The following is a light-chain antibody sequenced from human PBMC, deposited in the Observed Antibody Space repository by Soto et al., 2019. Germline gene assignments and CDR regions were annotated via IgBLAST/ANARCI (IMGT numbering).Light chain of an antibody. V-gene: IGKV1-5*03. J-gene: IGKJ1*01. CDR2: KAS. CDR3: QHYNSYSEA. CDR1: QTISSW. Sequence: DIQMPQSPSTLSASVGDRVTITCRASQTISSWLAWYQQKPGKAPKLLIYKASTLKSGVPSRFSGSGSGTEFTLTISSLQPDDFATYYCQHYNSYSEALGQGTKVDI.